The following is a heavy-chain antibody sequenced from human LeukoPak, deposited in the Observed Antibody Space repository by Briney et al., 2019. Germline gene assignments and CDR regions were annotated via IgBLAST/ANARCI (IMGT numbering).Heavy chain of an antibody. D-gene: IGHD6-19*01. J-gene: IGHJ4*02. Sequence: GGSLRLSCAASGFTFSSYGMQWVRQAPGKGLEWVAVISYDGSNTYYADSVKGRFTISRDNSKTTLYLQMNSLRVEDTAVYHCAKDLEPYTSGWYGDYWGQGTLVTVSS. CDR3: AKDLEPYTSGWYGDY. CDR1: GFTFSSYG. CDR2: ISYDGSNT. V-gene: IGHV3-30*18.